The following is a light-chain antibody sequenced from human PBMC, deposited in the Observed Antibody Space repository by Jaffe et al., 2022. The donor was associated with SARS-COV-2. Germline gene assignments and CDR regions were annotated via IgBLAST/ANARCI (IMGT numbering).Light chain of an antibody. CDR2: DVT. Sequence: QSALTQPASVSGSPGQSITISCTGTTSDIGNYNLVSWYRHSPGKAPKLIIYDVTRRPSGVSNRFSGSKSGNTASLTISGLQAEDEADYSCCSFAGSSTWVFGGGTKVTVL. CDR3: CSFAGSSTWV. V-gene: IGLV2-23*02. J-gene: IGLJ3*02. CDR1: TSDIGNYNL.